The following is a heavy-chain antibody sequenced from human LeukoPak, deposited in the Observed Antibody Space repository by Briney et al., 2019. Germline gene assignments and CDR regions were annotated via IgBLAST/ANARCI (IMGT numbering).Heavy chain of an antibody. D-gene: IGHD5-18*01. CDR3: AGRPTGYSSGYIH. CDR1: GNTFSNYA. Sequence: GGSQRLSCVASGNTFSNYAVSWVRQAPEKGMDWVSVISGRAHKIRYADSVKGRFTISRDNSENIVYLQMNNLRVEDTAVYYFAGRPTGYSSGYIHWGQGTLVTVSS. CDR2: ISGRAHKI. V-gene: IGHV3-23*01. J-gene: IGHJ4*02.